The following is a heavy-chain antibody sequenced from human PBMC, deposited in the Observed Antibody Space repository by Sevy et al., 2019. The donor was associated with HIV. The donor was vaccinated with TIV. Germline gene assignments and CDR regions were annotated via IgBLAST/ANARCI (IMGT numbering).Heavy chain of an antibody. D-gene: IGHD2-2*02. V-gene: IGHV1-69*13. CDR3: LRDRGPAAISDAFDI. Sequence: ASVKVSCKASGGNLHNYGINWVRQAPGQGLEWMGGLIPIFRTSTYAQNFRGRITFAADEATSTFYLEMSSLRADDTAVYYCLRDRGPAAISDAFDIWGQGTMVTVSS. CDR2: LIPIFRTS. J-gene: IGHJ3*02. CDR1: GGNLHNYG.